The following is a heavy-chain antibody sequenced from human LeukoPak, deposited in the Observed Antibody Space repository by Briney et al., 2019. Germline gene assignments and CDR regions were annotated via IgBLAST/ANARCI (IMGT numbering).Heavy chain of an antibody. J-gene: IGHJ6*03. CDR3: ARGPPRGKYYYMDV. CDR1: GFTFSSFD. Sequence: AGSLRLSCSASGFTFSSFDMHWVRQPTGQGLEWVSTIGTASDTYYPGSVEGRFTLSRDNAKNSLYLQMNSLTAGDTAVYYCARGPPRGKYYYMDVWGKGTTVTVSS. CDR2: IGTASDT. D-gene: IGHD1-1*01. V-gene: IGHV3-13*01.